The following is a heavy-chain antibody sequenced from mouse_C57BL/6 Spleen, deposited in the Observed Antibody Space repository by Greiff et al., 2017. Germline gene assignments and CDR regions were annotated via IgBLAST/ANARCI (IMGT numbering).Heavy chain of an antibody. Sequence: VQLQQPGAELVRPGSSVKLSCKASCYTFTSYWMHWVKQRPIQDLDWIGNIYPSDSETHYNQKFKDKATLTVDKSSSTAYIQLSSLTSEDSAVYYWARYGPYYAMDYWGQGTSVTVSS. CDR1: CYTFTSYW. V-gene: IGHV1-52*01. J-gene: IGHJ4*01. D-gene: IGHD1-2*01. CDR2: IYPSDSET. CDR3: ARYGPYYAMDY.